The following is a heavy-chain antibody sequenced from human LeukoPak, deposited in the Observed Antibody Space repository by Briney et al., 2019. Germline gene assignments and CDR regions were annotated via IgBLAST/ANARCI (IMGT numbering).Heavy chain of an antibody. CDR3: AKDIWDFTVVTNDAFDI. J-gene: IGHJ3*02. Sequence: GGSLRLSCAASGFTFDDYAMHWVRQAPGKGLEWVSGISWNSGSIGYADSVKGRFTISRDNAKNSLYLQMNSLRAEDTALYYCAKDIWDFTVVTNDAFDIWGQGTMVTVSS. CDR1: GFTFDDYA. V-gene: IGHV3-9*01. D-gene: IGHD4-23*01. CDR2: ISWNSGSI.